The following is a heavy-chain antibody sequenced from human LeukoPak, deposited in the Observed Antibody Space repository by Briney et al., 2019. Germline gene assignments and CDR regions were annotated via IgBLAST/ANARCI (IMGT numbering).Heavy chain of an antibody. J-gene: IGHJ3*02. CDR3: ARHVLLWFGDEPRGAFDI. CDR1: GYSFTSYW. D-gene: IGHD3-10*01. CDR2: IYPGDSDT. Sequence: GESLQISCKGSGYSFTSYWIGWVRQMPGKGLEWMGIIYPGDSDTRYSPSFQGQVTISADKSISTAYLQWSSLKASDTAMYYCARHVLLWFGDEPRGAFDIWGQGTMVTVSS. V-gene: IGHV5-51*01.